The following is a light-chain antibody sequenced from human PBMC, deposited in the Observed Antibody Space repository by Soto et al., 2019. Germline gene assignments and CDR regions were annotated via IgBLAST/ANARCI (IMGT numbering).Light chain of an antibody. CDR3: QQYHRYST. Sequence: DIQMTHSPSTLAASVGNRGNMTCRASQSINAWLAWYQQKPGKAPKLLIYDVSTLDSGVPSRFSGSASGTEFTLTISSLESDDFATYYCQQYHRYSTFGQGTKVDIK. V-gene: IGKV1-5*01. CDR2: DVS. J-gene: IGKJ1*01. CDR1: QSINAW.